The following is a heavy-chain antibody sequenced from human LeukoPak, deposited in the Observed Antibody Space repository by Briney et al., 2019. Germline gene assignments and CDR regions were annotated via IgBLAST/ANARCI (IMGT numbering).Heavy chain of an antibody. CDR3: ARELLGMDV. V-gene: IGHV3-30*04. J-gene: IGHJ6*04. Sequence: GGSLRLSCAASGFTFSSYAMHWVRQAPGKGLEWVAVISYGGSNKYYADSVKGRFTISRDNSKNTLYLQMNSLRAEDTAVYYCARELLGMDVWGKGTTVTVSS. D-gene: IGHD2-15*01. CDR2: ISYGGSNK. CDR1: GFTFSSYA.